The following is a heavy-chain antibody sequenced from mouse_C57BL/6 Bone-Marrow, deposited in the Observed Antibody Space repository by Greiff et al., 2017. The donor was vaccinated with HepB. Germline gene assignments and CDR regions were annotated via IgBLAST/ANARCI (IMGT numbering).Heavy chain of an antibody. J-gene: IGHJ3*01. D-gene: IGHD2-4*01. CDR1: GFTFSNYW. CDR3: TGGTYDYPLFAY. V-gene: IGHV6-3*01. Sequence: DVKLQESGGGLVQPGGSMKLSCVASGFTFSNYWMNWVRQSPEKGLEWVAQIRLKSDNYATHYAESVKGRFTISRDDSKSSVYLQMNNLRAEDTGIYYCTGGTYDYPLFAYWGQGTLVTVSA. CDR2: IRLKSDNYAT.